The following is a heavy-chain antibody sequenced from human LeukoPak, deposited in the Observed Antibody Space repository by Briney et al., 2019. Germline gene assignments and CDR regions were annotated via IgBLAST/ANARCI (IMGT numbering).Heavy chain of an antibody. J-gene: IGHJ4*02. Sequence: ASVKVSCKASGYTFTNYDINWVRQATGQGLEWMGWMNPNSGNTGYSQKFQGRVTMTRNTSRSTAYMELSSLRSEDTAVYYCARGGKDYYDSSESHGYWGQGTLVTVSS. CDR1: GYTFTNYD. CDR3: ARGGKDYYDSSESHGY. CDR2: MNPNSGNT. D-gene: IGHD3-22*01. V-gene: IGHV1-8*01.